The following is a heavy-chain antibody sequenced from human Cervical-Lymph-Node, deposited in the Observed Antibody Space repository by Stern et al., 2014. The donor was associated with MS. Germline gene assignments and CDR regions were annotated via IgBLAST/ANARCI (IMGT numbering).Heavy chain of an antibody. CDR2: ISLDSDRV. Sequence: VQLVQSGGDLVQPGRSLRLSCVASGLSFDRYAIHWVRQAPGKGLEGVSGISLDSDRVGYADSVKGRFTISKDSARNSLYLQMNSLRAEDTALYYCTKDILPGGADVWGQGTAVTVSS. V-gene: IGHV3-9*01. CDR3: TKDILPGGADV. D-gene: IGHD3-10*01. J-gene: IGHJ6*02. CDR1: GLSFDRYA.